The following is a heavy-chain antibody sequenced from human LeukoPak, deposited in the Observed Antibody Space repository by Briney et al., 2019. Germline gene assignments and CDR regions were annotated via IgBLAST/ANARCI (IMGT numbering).Heavy chain of an antibody. V-gene: IGHV1-2*02. CDR1: GYTFSAYY. J-gene: IGHJ5*02. CDR2: IKPDSGDT. CDR3: VRDRPHNWFDP. Sequence: ASVKVSCKASGYTFSAYYIHWVRQAPGQGLEWIGLIKPDSGDTNSAQKFRGRVTMTRDTSITTAYVELNRLTSDDTALYYCVRDRPHNWFDPWGQGTLVTVSS.